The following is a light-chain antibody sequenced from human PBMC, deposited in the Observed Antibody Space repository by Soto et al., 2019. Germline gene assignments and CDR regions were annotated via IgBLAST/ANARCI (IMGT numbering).Light chain of an antibody. CDR2: GAS. CDR1: QSVSGSY. Sequence: EIGLTQSPCTLSLSPGERATLSCRASQSVSGSYLAWYQQKPGQAPSLLIDGASYRATGIPDRFSGSGSGTDFPLTISRLEPEDFAAYYCLQYGRSPETFGQGTKVDIK. J-gene: IGKJ1*01. V-gene: IGKV3-20*01. CDR3: LQYGRSPET.